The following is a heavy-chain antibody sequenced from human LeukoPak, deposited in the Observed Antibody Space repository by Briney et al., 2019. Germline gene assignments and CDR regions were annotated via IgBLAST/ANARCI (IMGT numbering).Heavy chain of an antibody. J-gene: IGHJ4*02. CDR1: GASISSYY. CDR3: XXXXPXXXXXHY. V-gene: IGHV4-59*01. Sequence: SETLSLTCTVSGASISSYYWSWIRQTPGKGLEWIGSIYYSGSTNYSPSLKSRVTISLDTSKNQLSLKMTSVTASDTAFYYCXXXXPXXXXXHYWGXXTXVTVSS. CDR2: IYYSGST.